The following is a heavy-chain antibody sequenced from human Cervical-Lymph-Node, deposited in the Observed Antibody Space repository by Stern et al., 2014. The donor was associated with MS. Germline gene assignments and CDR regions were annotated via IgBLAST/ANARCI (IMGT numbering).Heavy chain of an antibody. CDR3: ARHKPSPLSSPRPLDY. CDR1: GGSITSSYH. Sequence: VQLVESGPGLLKPSETLSLTCTVSGGSITSSYHWGWIRQPPGKGLEWIGTIYYGGRPYYNPSLKSRLSLSVDTSKSQFSLMLTSVTASDTAVYYCARHKPSPLSSPRPLDYWGQGTLVAVSS. CDR2: IYYGGRP. D-gene: IGHD6-6*01. J-gene: IGHJ4*02. V-gene: IGHV4-39*01.